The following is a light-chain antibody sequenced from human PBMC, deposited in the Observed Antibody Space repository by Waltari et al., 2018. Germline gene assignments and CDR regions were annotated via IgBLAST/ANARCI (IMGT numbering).Light chain of an antibody. J-gene: IGLJ2*01. Sequence: QSALTHPRSVSGSPGQSVTISCTGTSRDVGGYNYVSWSQQHPGKVPKLIIFDVSTRPSGVPNRFSGSKSGNTASLTISGLLAEDEADYYCCSYAGSYTLIFGGGTKMTVL. V-gene: IGLV2-11*01. CDR2: DVS. CDR1: SRDVGGYNY. CDR3: CSYAGSYTLI.